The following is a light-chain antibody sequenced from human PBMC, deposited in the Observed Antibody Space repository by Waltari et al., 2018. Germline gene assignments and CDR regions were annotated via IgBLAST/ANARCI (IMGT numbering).Light chain of an antibody. Sequence: DIQMTQSPSMLSASVGDRVPITCRASQNINMYLAWYPQKTGKAPKFVIYDASKSEGPSKFSGSGSGTEFTLTISSRQPDDSATYYCQQYSSSSPWAFGQGTKVEIK. V-gene: IGKV1-5*01. CDR1: QNINMY. CDR3: QQYSSSSPWA. CDR2: DAS. J-gene: IGKJ1*01.